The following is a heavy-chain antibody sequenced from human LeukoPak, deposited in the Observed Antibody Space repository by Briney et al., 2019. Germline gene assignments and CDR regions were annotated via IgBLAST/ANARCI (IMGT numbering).Heavy chain of an antibody. CDR3: ARRGTWFDP. D-gene: IGHD3-10*01. Sequence: PSETLSLTCTVSGGSFNSFFWSWVRQPPGKGLEWIGYIYTSGNTYYSPSLKSRVTISLDTSNNQLSLRLISVTAADTAVYYCARRGTWFDPWGQGTLVTVSS. CDR2: IYTSGNT. V-gene: IGHV4-4*09. CDR1: GGSFNSFF. J-gene: IGHJ5*02.